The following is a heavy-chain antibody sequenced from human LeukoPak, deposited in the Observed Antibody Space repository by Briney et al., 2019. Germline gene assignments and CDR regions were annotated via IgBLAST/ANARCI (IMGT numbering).Heavy chain of an antibody. Sequence: ASVKVSCKASGYTFNGYYLHCVRQAPGQGLEWMGWINPNSGGTNYAQKFQGRVTMTRDTSISTAYMEPSRLRSDDTAVYYCARPGLSGYDILTGYSEGYFDYWGQGTLVTVSS. V-gene: IGHV1-2*02. CDR1: GYTFNGYY. J-gene: IGHJ4*02. D-gene: IGHD3-9*01. CDR3: ARPGLSGYDILTGYSEGYFDY. CDR2: INPNSGGT.